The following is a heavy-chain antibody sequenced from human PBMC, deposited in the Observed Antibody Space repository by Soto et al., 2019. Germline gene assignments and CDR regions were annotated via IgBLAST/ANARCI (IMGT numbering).Heavy chain of an antibody. CDR1: GGSISSYY. Sequence: SETLSLTCTVSGGSISSYYWSWIRQPPGKGLEWIGYIYYSGSTYYNPSLKSRVTISVDTSKNQFSLKMSSVTAADTAVYYCARSIDPWGQGTLVTVSS. V-gene: IGHV4-59*12. CDR2: IYYSGST. CDR3: ARSIDP. J-gene: IGHJ5*02.